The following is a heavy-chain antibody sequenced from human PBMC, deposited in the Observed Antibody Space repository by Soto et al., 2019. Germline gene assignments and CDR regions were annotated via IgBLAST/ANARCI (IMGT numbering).Heavy chain of an antibody. CDR3: ARHVEWELFSYFDH. CDR2: FFYSRNT. V-gene: IGHV4-39*01. D-gene: IGHD1-26*01. Sequence: ETLSLTCTVSGGSISSTSSYWGWIRQPPGKGLEWIGSFFYSRNTYYNPSLKSRVTISVDTSKMQFSLNLTSVTAADTAVYYCARHVEWELFSYFDHWGQGTPVTVSS. CDR1: GGSISSTSSY. J-gene: IGHJ4*02.